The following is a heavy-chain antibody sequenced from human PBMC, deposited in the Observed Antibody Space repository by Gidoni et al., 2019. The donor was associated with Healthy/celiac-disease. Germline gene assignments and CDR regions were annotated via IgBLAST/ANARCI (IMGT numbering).Heavy chain of an antibody. D-gene: IGHD3-9*01. Sequence: EVQLLASGGGLVQPGGSLRLSCAASGFPFSSYAMGWVRQAPGKGRWWVLVISGSGGSTYYADSVKGRFTISRDKSKNTLYLQMNSLRAEDTAVYYCARNDRRYCDYDAFDIWGQGTMVTVSS. CDR2: ISGSGGST. CDR1: GFPFSSYA. CDR3: ARNDRRYCDYDAFDI. J-gene: IGHJ3*02. V-gene: IGHV3-23*01.